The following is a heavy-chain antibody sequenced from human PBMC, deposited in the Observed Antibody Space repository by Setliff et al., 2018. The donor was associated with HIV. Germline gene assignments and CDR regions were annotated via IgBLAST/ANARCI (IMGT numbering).Heavy chain of an antibody. D-gene: IGHD1-26*01. V-gene: IGHV1-18*01. Sequence: GASVKVSCKASGYTFSNYGISWLRQAPGQGPEWMGWISCDNGDTNYAQKFQGRVTITRNTSISTAYMEMSSLRSEDTAVYYCARHRDGGTYPLDYWGQGTLVTVSS. CDR2: ISCDNGDT. CDR3: ARHRDGGTYPLDY. CDR1: GYTFSNYG. J-gene: IGHJ4*02.